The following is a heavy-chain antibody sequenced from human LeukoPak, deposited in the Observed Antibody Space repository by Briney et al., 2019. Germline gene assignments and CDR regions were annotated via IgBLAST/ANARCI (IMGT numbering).Heavy chain of an antibody. V-gene: IGHV3-11*04. CDR1: GFIFSDFQ. Sequence: PGGSLRLSCAASGFIFSDFQMSWIRQAPGKGLEWISYISSSGNTRHYADSVQGRFTSSRDNAKKSLFLQMNSLRAEDTAVYYCVRYSGYSYGLYWGQGILVTVSS. CDR3: VRYSGYSYGLY. CDR2: ISSSGNTR. D-gene: IGHD5-18*01. J-gene: IGHJ4*02.